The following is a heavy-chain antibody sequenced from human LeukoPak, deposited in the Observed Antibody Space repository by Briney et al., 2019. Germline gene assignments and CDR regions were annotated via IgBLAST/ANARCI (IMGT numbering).Heavy chain of an antibody. CDR2: IYYSGST. D-gene: IGHD2-2*01. CDR1: GGSISSYY. CDR3: ARGGIVVVPAANHNWFDP. J-gene: IGHJ5*02. V-gene: IGHV4-59*01. Sequence: SETLSLTCTVSGGSISSYYWSWIRQPPGKGLEWIGYIYYSGSTNYNPSLKSRVTISVDTSKNQFSLKLSSVTAADTAVYYCARGGIVVVPAANHNWFDPWGQGTLVTVSS.